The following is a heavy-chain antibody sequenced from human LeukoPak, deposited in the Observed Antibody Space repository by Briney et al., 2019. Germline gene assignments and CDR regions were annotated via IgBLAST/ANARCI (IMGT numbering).Heavy chain of an antibody. Sequence: PGGSLRLSCAASGFTFSSYSMNWVRQAPGKGLEWVSYISSSSTTIYYADSVKGRFTISRDNAKNSLYLQMNSLRAEDTAVYYCAMYYYDSSGYAQEWGQGTLVTVSS. D-gene: IGHD3-22*01. V-gene: IGHV3-48*04. CDR3: AMYYYDSSGYAQE. J-gene: IGHJ4*02. CDR2: ISSSSTTI. CDR1: GFTFSSYS.